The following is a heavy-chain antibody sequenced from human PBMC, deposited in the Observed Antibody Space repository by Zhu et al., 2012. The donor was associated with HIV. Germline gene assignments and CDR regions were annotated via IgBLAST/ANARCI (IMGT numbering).Heavy chain of an antibody. J-gene: IGHJ4*02. V-gene: IGHV3-30*18. Sequence: QVQLVESGGGVVQPGRSLRLSCAASGFTFSSYGMHWVRQAPGKGLEWVAVIWYDGSNKYYADSVKGRFTISRDNSRNTLCLQMNSLRAEDTAVYYCAKDLGPAARNLYYFDYWGQGTLVTSP. D-gene: IGHD6-13*01. CDR1: GFTFSSYG. CDR3: AKDLGPAARNLYYFDY. CDR2: IWYDGSNK.